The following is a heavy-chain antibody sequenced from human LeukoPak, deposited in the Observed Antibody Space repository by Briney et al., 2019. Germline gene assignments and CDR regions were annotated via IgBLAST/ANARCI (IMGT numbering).Heavy chain of an antibody. J-gene: IGHJ4*02. CDR2: FDPEDGET. V-gene: IGHV1-24*01. D-gene: IGHD2-2*01. CDR1: GYTLTELS. Sequence: ASVKVSWKVSGYTLTELSMHWVRQAPGKGLGWMGGFDPEDGETIYAQKFQGRVTMTEDTSTDTAYMELSSLRSEDTAVYYCARDQGIVVVPAAILFDYWGQGTLVTVSS. CDR3: ARDQGIVVVPAAILFDY.